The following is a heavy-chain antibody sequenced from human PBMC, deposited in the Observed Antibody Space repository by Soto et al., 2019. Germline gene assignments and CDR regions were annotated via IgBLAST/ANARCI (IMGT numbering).Heavy chain of an antibody. Sequence: EVQLLESGGGLVQPGGSLRLSCAASGFTFSSHAMSWVRQAPGKGLEWVSALSGSGTSTYYADSVKGRFTISRDNSRNTLYLQINSLRAEDTAVYYCAKEGTVMGYCTNGACYHPNHFDCWGQGTLVTVSS. CDR1: GFTFSSHA. CDR2: LSGSGTST. V-gene: IGHV3-23*01. J-gene: IGHJ4*02. CDR3: AKEGTVMGYCTNGACYHPNHFDC. D-gene: IGHD2-8*01.